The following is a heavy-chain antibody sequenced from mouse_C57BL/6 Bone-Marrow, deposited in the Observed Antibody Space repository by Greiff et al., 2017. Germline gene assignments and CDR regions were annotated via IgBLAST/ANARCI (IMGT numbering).Heavy chain of an antibody. V-gene: IGHV10-1*01. CDR3: VSHSWHYAMDY. CDR1: GFSFNTYA. CDR2: IRSKSNNYAT. J-gene: IGHJ4*01. Sequence: EVHLVESGGGLVQPKGSLKLSCAASGFSFNTYAMNWVRQAPGKGLEWVARIRSKSNNYATYYADSVKDRFTISRDDSESMLYLQMNNLKTEDTAMYYCVSHSWHYAMDYWGQGTSVTVSS. D-gene: IGHD1-1*01.